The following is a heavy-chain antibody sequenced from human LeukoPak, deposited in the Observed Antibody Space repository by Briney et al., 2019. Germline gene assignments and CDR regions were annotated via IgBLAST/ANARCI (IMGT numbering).Heavy chain of an antibody. CDR2: IYPGDSDT. V-gene: IGHV5-51*01. CDR3: ATLVGYGSFFDY. J-gene: IGHJ4*02. D-gene: IGHD3-10*01. Sequence: GASLTLSCTGSGYSFTIYWLGWVRHVPGKGLEYMWIIYPGDSDTRYSPSFHGQVTISSDKSISTAYLQWSSLKASDTAMYYCATLVGYGSFFDYWGQGTLVTVSS. CDR1: GYSFTIYW.